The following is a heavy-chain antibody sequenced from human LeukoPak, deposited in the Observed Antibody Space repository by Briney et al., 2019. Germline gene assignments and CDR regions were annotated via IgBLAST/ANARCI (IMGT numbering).Heavy chain of an antibody. Sequence: PGGSLRLSCAASGFTFTDYSMNWVRQAPGKGLEWVSSISSDSRHIFYADSVKGRFTISRDNAKNSLYLQMNSLRAEDTAVYYCARERDYGDYVVDYWGQGTLVTVSS. CDR3: ARERDYGDYVVDY. CDR1: GFTFTDYS. J-gene: IGHJ4*02. V-gene: IGHV3-21*01. D-gene: IGHD4-17*01. CDR2: ISSDSRHI.